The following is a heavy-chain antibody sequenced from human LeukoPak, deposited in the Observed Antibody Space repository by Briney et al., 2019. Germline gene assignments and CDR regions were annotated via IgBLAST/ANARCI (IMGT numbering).Heavy chain of an antibody. V-gene: IGHV1-18*01. J-gene: IGHJ5*02. Sequence: ASVKVSCKASGYTFTSYGISWVRQAPGQGLEWMGWISAYNGNTNYAQKLQGRVTMTTDTSTSTAYMELRSLRSDDTAVYYCARDAGSGSYYNYPPRFDPWGQGTLVTVSS. CDR2: ISAYNGNT. D-gene: IGHD3-10*01. CDR3: ARDAGSGSYYNYPPRFDP. CDR1: GYTFTSYG.